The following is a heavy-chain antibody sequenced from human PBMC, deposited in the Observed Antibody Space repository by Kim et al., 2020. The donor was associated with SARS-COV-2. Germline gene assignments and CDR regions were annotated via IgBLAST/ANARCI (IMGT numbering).Heavy chain of an antibody. CDR3: ARQGPITMVRGVMEYYYGMDV. CDR2: IYPGDSDT. Sequence: GESLKISCKGSGYSFTSYWIGWVRQMPRKGLEWMGIIYPGDSDTRYSPSFQGQVTISADKSISTAYLQWSSLKASDTAMYYCARQGPITMVRGVMEYYYGMDVWGQGTTVTVSS. V-gene: IGHV5-51*01. CDR1: GYSFTSYW. D-gene: IGHD3-10*01. J-gene: IGHJ6*02.